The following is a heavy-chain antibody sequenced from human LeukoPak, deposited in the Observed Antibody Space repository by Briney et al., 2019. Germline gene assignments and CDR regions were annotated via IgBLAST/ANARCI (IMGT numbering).Heavy chain of an antibody. J-gene: IGHJ4*02. CDR2: ISSRGDST. V-gene: IGHV3-23*01. CDR3: VKGPRPDITVAHTVEN. CDR1: GFIFSNYA. Sequence: GGSLRLSCAASGFIFSNYAMSWVRQVPGRGLEWVSTISSRGDSTYVADSVKGRFTISRYNSKNSLYLQMHTVRAEDTAVYYCVKGPRPDITVAHTVENWGQGTLVTVSS. D-gene: IGHD6-19*01.